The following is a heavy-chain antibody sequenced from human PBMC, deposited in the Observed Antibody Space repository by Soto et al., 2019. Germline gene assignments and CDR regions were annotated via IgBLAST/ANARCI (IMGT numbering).Heavy chain of an antibody. CDR1: GGTFSSYA. J-gene: IGHJ6*02. CDR2: IIPIFGTA. CDR3: ARNRPHGVMDV. V-gene: IGHV1-69*06. Sequence: ASVKVSCKASGGTFSSYAISWVRQAPGQGREWMGGIIPIFGTANYAQKFQGRVTITADKSTSTAYMELSSLRSEDTAVYYCARNRPHGVMDVWGQGTTVTVSS.